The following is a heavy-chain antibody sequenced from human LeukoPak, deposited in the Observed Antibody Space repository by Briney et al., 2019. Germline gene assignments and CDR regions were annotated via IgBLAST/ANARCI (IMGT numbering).Heavy chain of an antibody. CDR2: FSSGGSA. J-gene: IGHJ4*02. D-gene: IGHD1-7*01. Sequence: SETLSLTCIVPGGSISSSNYYWAWIRQSPGKGLEWIGTFSSGGSAYYNPSLTSRVSISRDTSDNQFSLRLYSVTAADTAVYYCARKQTGTMYDVWGQGTQVTVSS. CDR3: ARKQTGTMYDV. V-gene: IGHV4-39*07. CDR1: GGSISSSNYY.